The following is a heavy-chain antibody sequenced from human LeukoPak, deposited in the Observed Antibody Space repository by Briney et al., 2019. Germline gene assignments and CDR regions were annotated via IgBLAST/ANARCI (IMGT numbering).Heavy chain of an antibody. CDR3: ARGNYASGNYYNVAFDY. CDR1: GYTFTNYW. D-gene: IGHD3-10*01. V-gene: IGHV5-51*01. Sequence: GASLKISCTGSGYTFTNYWIGWVRQMPGKGLEWMGIIYPADSDTKYRPSFQGQVTVSADKSITTAYLQWSSLEASDTAIYYCARGNYASGNYYNVAFDYWGQGTLVTVSS. J-gene: IGHJ4*02. CDR2: IYPADSDT.